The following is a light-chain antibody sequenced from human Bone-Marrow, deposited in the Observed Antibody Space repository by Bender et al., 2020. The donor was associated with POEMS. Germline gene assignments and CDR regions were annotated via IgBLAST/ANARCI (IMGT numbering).Light chain of an antibody. J-gene: IGLJ2*01. CDR2: EVT. V-gene: IGLV2-23*02. Sequence: QSALTQPASVSGSPGQSITISCTGTNNDVGTYNLVSWYQQHPDKAPKLIIYEVTKRPSGVSDRFSGSKSGNTASLTISGLQAEDEADYYCCSYAGTDTFDVFGEGTKLTVL. CDR3: CSYAGTDTFDV. CDR1: NNDVGTYNL.